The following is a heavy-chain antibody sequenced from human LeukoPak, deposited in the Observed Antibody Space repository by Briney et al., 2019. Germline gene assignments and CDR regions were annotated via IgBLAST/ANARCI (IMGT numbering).Heavy chain of an antibody. Sequence: PGGSLRLSCSASGFTFSSYAMHWVRQAPGKGLEYVSAISSNGGSTYYADSVKGRFTISRDNSKNTLYLQMSSLRAEDTAVYYCARVGSSGYYAFDYWGQGTLVTVSS. CDR2: ISSNGGST. V-gene: IGHV3-64D*06. D-gene: IGHD3-22*01. CDR1: GFTFSSYA. CDR3: ARVGSSGYYAFDY. J-gene: IGHJ4*02.